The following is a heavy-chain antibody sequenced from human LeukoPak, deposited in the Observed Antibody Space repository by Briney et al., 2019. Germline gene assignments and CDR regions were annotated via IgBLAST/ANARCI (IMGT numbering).Heavy chain of an antibody. J-gene: IGHJ6*03. CDR3: ARLQVRGVTSGYYMDV. CDR1: GGSFSGYY. CDR2: INHSGST. V-gene: IGHV4-34*01. D-gene: IGHD3-10*01. Sequence: SETLSLTCAVYGGSFSGYYWSWIRQPPGKGLEWIGEINHSGSTNYNPSLKSRVTISVDTSKNQFSLKLSSVTAADTAVYYCARLQVRGVTSGYYMDVWGKGTTVTVSS.